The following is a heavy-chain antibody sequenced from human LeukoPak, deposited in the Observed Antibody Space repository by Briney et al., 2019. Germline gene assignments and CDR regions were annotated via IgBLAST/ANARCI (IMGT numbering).Heavy chain of an antibody. J-gene: IGHJ4*02. V-gene: IGHV3-23*01. Sequence: PSETLSLTCTVSGASIISTTYYWGWVRQAPGKGLEWVPAMSGSGGSTYYADSVKGRFTISRDNSKNTLYLQMNSLRVEDTAVYYCVRSPSTVTPRGFDYWGQGTLVTVSS. CDR3: VRSPSTVTPRGFDY. CDR2: MSGSGGST. CDR1: GASIISTTYY. D-gene: IGHD4-17*01.